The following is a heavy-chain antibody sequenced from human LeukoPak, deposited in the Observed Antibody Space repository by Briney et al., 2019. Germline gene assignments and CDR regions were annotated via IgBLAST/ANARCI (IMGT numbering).Heavy chain of an antibody. Sequence: SETLSLTCTVSGGSISSYYWSWIRQPPGKGLEWIGYIYYSGSTNYNPSLKSRVTISVDTSENQFSLKLSSVTAADTAVYYCARALVVAATTRFDPWGQGTLVTVSS. CDR3: ARALVVAATTRFDP. CDR1: GGSISSYY. V-gene: IGHV4-59*01. D-gene: IGHD2-15*01. J-gene: IGHJ5*02. CDR2: IYYSGST.